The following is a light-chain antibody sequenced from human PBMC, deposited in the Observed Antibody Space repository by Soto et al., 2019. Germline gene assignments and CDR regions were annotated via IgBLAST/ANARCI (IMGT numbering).Light chain of an antibody. CDR3: QQYGSSPCT. CDR2: GAS. V-gene: IGKV3-20*01. CDR1: QSVSSSY. Sequence: EIVLTQSPGTLSLSPGERATLSCRASQSVSSSYLAWYRQKPGQAPSLLIYGASSRATGIPDRVSGSGSGTDFTLTISRLEPEDVAVYYCQQYGSSPCTFGQGTKLEIK. J-gene: IGKJ2*02.